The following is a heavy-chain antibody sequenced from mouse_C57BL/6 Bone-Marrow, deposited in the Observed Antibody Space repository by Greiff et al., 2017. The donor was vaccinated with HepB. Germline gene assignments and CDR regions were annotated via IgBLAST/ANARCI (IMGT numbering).Heavy chain of an antibody. D-gene: IGHD2-12*01. J-gene: IGHJ2*01. Sequence: EVQLQQSGPELVKPGASVKISCKASGYTFTDYYMNWVKQSHGKSLEWIGDINPNNGGTSYNQKFKGKATLTVDKSSSTAYMELRSLTSEDSAVYYCASGLLYSYWGQGTTLTVSS. V-gene: IGHV1-26*01. CDR1: GYTFTDYY. CDR3: ASGLLYSY. CDR2: INPNNGGT.